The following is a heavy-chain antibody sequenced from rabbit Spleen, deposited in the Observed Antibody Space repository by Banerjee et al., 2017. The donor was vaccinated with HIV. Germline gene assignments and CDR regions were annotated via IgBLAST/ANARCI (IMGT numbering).Heavy chain of an antibody. CDR3: ARDLAGVIGWNFNL. D-gene: IGHD4-1*01. CDR2: IHPGFGVR. V-gene: IGHV1S47*01. Sequence: ELVESGGGPVQPGESLKLSCKASGIDFSSYGISWVRQAPGKGPEWIAYIHPGFGVRNYANSVKGRFTISSDNAQNTVDLQMNSLTAADTATYFCARDLAGVIGWNFNLWGPGTLVTVS. J-gene: IGHJ4*01. CDR1: GIDFSSYG.